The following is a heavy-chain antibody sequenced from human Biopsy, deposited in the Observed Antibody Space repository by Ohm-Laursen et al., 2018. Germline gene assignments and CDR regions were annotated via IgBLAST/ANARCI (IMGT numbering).Heavy chain of an antibody. CDR2: ITGGGNYI. Sequence: SLRLSCTASGVTLSGYAMNWVRQAPGKGLAWVSSITGGGNYINYADSERGRFTISRDNSKNSIYLVMSSLRAEYTAGHFCVTAAYAPPYFDLWGRGTVVTVSS. V-gene: IGHV3-21*06. CDR1: GVTLSGYA. D-gene: IGHD4-17*01. J-gene: IGHJ4*02. CDR3: VTAAYAPPYFDL.